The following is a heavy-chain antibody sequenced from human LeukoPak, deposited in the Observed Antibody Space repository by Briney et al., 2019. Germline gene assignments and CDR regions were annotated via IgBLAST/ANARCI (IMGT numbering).Heavy chain of an antibody. CDR3: ARHRLGSGWSPLDY. CDR2: IYYSGST. CDR1: GGSISSSSYY. Sequence: SETLSLTCTVSGGSISSSSYYWGWIRRPPGKGLEWIGSIYYSGSTYYNPSLKSRVTISVDTSKNQFSLKLSSVTAADTAVYYCARHRLGSGWSPLDYWGQGTLVTVS. D-gene: IGHD6-19*01. V-gene: IGHV4-39*01. J-gene: IGHJ4*02.